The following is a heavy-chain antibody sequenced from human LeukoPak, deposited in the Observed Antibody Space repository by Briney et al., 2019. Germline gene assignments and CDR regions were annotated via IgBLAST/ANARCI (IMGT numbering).Heavy chain of an antibody. CDR2: IYYSGST. CDR1: GGSISTANYY. CDR3: ARDIFGNFDY. D-gene: IGHD3-10*01. J-gene: IGHJ4*02. V-gene: IGHV4-39*07. Sequence: SETLSLTCTVSGGSISTANYYWGWIRQPPGKGLEWIGSIYYSGSTYYNPSLKSRVTISVDTSKNQFSLKLSSVTAADTAVYYCARDIFGNFDYWGQGTLVTVSS.